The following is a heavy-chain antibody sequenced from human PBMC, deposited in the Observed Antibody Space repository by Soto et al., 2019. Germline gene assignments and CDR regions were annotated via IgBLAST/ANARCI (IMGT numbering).Heavy chain of an antibody. CDR3: ARHNYYTSGAHDY. Sequence: SETLSLTCTVSGGSIISSDYYWGWLRQPPGKGLEWIGSISYTGSTHHNPSLKSRASTSVDTSKNQFSLTLSSVTAADTAVYYCARHNYYTSGAHDYWGQGILVTVSS. CDR2: ISYTGST. V-gene: IGHV4-39*01. J-gene: IGHJ4*02. CDR1: GGSIISSDYY. D-gene: IGHD3-10*01.